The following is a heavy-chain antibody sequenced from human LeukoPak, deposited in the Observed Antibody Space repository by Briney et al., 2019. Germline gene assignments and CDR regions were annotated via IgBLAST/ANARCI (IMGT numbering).Heavy chain of an antibody. V-gene: IGHV4-34*01. CDR1: GGSLNGHY. Sequence: PSETLSLTCAVYGGSLNGHYWSWIRQPPGKGLEWIGEGSESGGTKFNPSLKSRVTISADTYKDQFSLKLNSVTAADTAVYYCARVGCGVVPAADWSCVDSWGQGTLVTVSS. CDR3: ARVGCGVVPAADWSCVDS. J-gene: IGHJ4*02. D-gene: IGHD2-2*01. CDR2: GSESGGT.